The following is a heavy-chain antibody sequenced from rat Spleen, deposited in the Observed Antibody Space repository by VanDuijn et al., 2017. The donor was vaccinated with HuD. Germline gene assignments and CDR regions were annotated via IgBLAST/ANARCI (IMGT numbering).Heavy chain of an antibody. CDR2: ISYEGSST. CDR3: ARRGYNNYFFDY. CDR1: GFTFSNYY. D-gene: IGHD1-10*01. Sequence: EVQLVETGGGLVQPGKSLKLSCAASGFTFSNYYMAWVRQAPKKGLEWVASISYEGSSTDYGDSVKGRFTISRDNAKSTLYLQMNSLRSEDTATYYCARRGYNNYFFDYWGQGVMVTVSA. J-gene: IGHJ2*01. V-gene: IGHV5-22*01.